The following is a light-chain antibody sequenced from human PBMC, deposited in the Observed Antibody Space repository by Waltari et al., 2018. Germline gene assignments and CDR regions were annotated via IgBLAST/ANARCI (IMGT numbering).Light chain of an antibody. CDR2: DVS. J-gene: IGLJ1*01. Sequence: QSALTQPASVSGSPGQSITISCTGTSSDVGGYNYVSWYQQHPGKAPKLMIYDVSNRPAGVSIRFSGSTSGNTASLTISVLQAEDESDYYCSSYTSSSTYVFGTGTKVTVL. CDR1: SSDVGGYNY. CDR3: SSYTSSSTYV. V-gene: IGLV2-14*01.